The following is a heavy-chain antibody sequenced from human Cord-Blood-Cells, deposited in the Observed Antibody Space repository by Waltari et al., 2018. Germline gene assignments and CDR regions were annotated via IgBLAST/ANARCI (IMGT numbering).Heavy chain of an antibody. CDR2: MNANSGNT. V-gene: IGHV1-8*01. J-gene: IGHJ5*02. Sequence: QVQLVQSGAEVKKPGASVKVSCKASGYTFTSYDINWVRQATGQGLEWMGWMNANSGNTGYAQKSQGSVTMTTNISISTAYMELSSLRSEDTAVYYCARTYGSGSWWWFDPWGQGTLVTVSS. CDR1: GYTFTSYD. D-gene: IGHD3-10*01. CDR3: ARTYGSGSWWWFDP.